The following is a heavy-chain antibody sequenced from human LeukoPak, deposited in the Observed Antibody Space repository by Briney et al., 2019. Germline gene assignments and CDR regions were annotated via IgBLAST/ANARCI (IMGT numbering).Heavy chain of an antibody. J-gene: IGHJ6*03. Sequence: GGSLRLSCAASGFTFSSYWMHWVRQSPGKGLVWVSRINSDGSNTNYADSVKGRFTMSRDNAKNTLYLQMNSLRAEDTAVYYCAREEEGYYYYMDVWGKGTSVTVSS. CDR2: INSDGSNT. V-gene: IGHV3-74*01. CDR1: GFTFSSYW. CDR3: AREEEGYYYYMDV.